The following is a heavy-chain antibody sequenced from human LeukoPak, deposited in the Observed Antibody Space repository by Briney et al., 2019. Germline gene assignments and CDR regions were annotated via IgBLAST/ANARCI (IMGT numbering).Heavy chain of an antibody. V-gene: IGHV3-23*01. CDR2: ISGSGGST. J-gene: IGHJ4*02. D-gene: IGHD2-15*01. Sequence: GGALRLSCAASGFTFSSYAMSWVRQAPGKGLEGVSAISGSGGSTYYADSVKGRFTISRDNSKNTLYLQMNSLRAEDTAVYYCAGVVAATGYSDYWGQGTLVTVSS. CDR3: AGVVAATGYSDY. CDR1: GFTFSSYA.